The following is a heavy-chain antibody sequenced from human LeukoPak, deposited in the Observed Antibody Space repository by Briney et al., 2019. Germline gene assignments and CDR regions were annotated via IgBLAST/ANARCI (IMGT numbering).Heavy chain of an antibody. CDR2: IGGSSSSI. D-gene: IGHD6-13*01. V-gene: IGHV3-21*01. CDR1: VLTFSSYE. CDR3: ARVPTLYCSSAPYGMDV. J-gene: IGHJ6*02. Sequence: SGGSLRLSCEASVLTFSSYEMNWVRQAPGKGLEWVSSIGGSSSSIYYADSVQGRFTISRDNAENSLNLQMNSLRAEDTAVYYCARVPTLYCSSAPYGMDVGAQGTTVTVSS.